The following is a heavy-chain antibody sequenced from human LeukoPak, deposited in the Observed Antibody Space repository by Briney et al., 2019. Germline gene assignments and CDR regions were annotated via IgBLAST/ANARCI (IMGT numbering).Heavy chain of an antibody. CDR2: IYTSGST. CDR3: ARHEYRSSWYYFDY. CDR1: GGSIRRYY. Sequence: SETLSLTCTVSGGSIRRYYWSWIRQPPGKGLEWIGYIYTSGSTNYNPSLKSRDTISVDTSKNQFSLKLSSVTAADTTVYYCARHEYRSSWYYFDYWGQGTLVTVSS. J-gene: IGHJ4*02. V-gene: IGHV4-4*09. D-gene: IGHD6-13*01.